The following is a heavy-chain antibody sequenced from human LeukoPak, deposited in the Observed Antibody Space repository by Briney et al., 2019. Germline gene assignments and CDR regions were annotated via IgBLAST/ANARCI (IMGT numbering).Heavy chain of an antibody. CDR1: GFTFSTYW. D-gene: IGHD1-26*01. V-gene: IGHV3-7*01. Sequence: PGGSLRLSCAASGFTFSTYWMTWVRQAPGKGLEWVANINHDGSEKYYVDSVRGRFTISRDNAKNSLYLQMNSLRAEDTALYYWARLLGYGGGGEAFDYWGQGSLVTVSS. CDR2: INHDGSEK. J-gene: IGHJ4*02. CDR3: ARLLGYGGGGEAFDY.